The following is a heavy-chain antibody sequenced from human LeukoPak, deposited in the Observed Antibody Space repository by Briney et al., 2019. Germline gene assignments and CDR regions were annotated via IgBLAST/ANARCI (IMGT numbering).Heavy chain of an antibody. Sequence: GGSLRLSCAASGFTFSSYSMNRVRQAPGKGLEWVSSISSSSSYIYYADSVKGRFTISRDNAKNSLYLQMNSLRAEDTAEYYCARGGPPGGYYFDYWGQGTLVTVSS. D-gene: IGHD3-10*01. CDR1: GFTFSSYS. CDR2: ISSSSSYI. J-gene: IGHJ4*02. V-gene: IGHV3-21*01. CDR3: ARGGPPGGYYFDY.